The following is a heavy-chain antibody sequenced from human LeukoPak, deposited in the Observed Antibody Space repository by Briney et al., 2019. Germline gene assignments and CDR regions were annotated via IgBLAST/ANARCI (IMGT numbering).Heavy chain of an antibody. CDR3: ARDPGRVIPNAFDI. CDR2: ISYDGSNK. D-gene: IGHD2/OR15-2a*01. Sequence: GGSLRLSCAASGFTFSSYAMHWVRQAPGKGLEWVAVISYDGSNKYYADSVKGRFTISRDNSKNTLDLQMNSLRAEDTAVYYCARDPGRVIPNAFDIWGQGTMVTVSS. J-gene: IGHJ3*02. CDR1: GFTFSSYA. V-gene: IGHV3-30-3*01.